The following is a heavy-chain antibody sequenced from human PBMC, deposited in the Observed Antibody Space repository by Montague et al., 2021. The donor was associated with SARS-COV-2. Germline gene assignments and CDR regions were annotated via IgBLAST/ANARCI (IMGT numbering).Heavy chain of an antibody. V-gene: IGHV4-39*01. J-gene: IGHJ6*03. CDR3: ASLYYYGSGTYFYNYYMDV. D-gene: IGHD3-10*01. CDR2: ISYSGRT. Sequence: SETLSLTCTVSGGSVSSSPYYWGWIRQPPGRGLEWVGSISYSGRTYFSPSLKIRLTISVDSSENQFSLRLSSVTAADTAVYYCASLYYYGSGTYFYNYYMDVWGQGTTVTGSS. CDR1: GGSVSSSPYY.